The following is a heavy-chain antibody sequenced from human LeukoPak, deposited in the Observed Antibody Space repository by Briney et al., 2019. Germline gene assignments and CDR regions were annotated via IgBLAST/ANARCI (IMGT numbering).Heavy chain of an antibody. CDR2: INHSGST. J-gene: IGHJ4*02. V-gene: IGHV4-34*01. D-gene: IGHD5-12*01. CDR3: ARTSWWLRLIDY. Sequence: SETLSLTCAVYGGSFSGYYWSWIRQPPGKGLEWIGEINHSGSTNYNPSLKSRVTISVDTSKNQFSLKLSSVTAADTAVYYCARTSWWLRLIDYWGQGTLVTVSS. CDR1: GGSFSGYY.